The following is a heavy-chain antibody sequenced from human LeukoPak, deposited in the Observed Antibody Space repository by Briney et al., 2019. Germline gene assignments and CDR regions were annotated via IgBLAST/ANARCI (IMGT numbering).Heavy chain of an antibody. CDR3: ARDGGPHGVRYFDWLFPDY. J-gene: IGHJ4*02. V-gene: IGHV1-46*01. D-gene: IGHD3-9*01. CDR2: INPSGGST. Sequence: ASVKVSCKASGYTFTSYYMHWVRQAPGQGLEWMGIINPSGGSTSYAQKFQGRVTMTRDTSTSTVYMELSSLGSEDTAVYYCARDGGPHGVRYFDWLFPDYWGQGTLVTVSS. CDR1: GYTFTSYY.